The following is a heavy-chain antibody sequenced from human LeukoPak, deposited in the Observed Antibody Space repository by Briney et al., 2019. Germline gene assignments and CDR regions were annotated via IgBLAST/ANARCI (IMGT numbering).Heavy chain of an antibody. CDR1: GFTFSSYA. J-gene: IGHJ4*02. CDR3: AKVPYDSSGYPDY. Sequence: PGGSLRLSCAASGFTFSSYAVSWVRQAPGKGREWVSAISGGGGSTYYADSVKGRFTISRDNSKNTLYLQMNSLRAEDTAVYYCAKVPYDSSGYPDYWGQGTLVTVSS. V-gene: IGHV3-23*01. CDR2: ISGGGGST. D-gene: IGHD3-22*01.